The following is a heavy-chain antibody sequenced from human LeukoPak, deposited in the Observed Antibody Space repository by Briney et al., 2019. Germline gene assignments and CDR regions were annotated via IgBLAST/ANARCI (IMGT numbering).Heavy chain of an antibody. CDR1: GFTFSSYA. Sequence: AGGSLRLSCAASGFTFSSYAMSWVRQAPGKGLEWVAVISYDGNNKYYADSVKGRFTISRDNSKNTLYLQMNSLRAEDTAVYYCAKDGGEAIVVVSALDYWGQGTLVTVSS. J-gene: IGHJ4*02. CDR3: AKDGGEAIVVVSALDY. D-gene: IGHD3-22*01. V-gene: IGHV3-30-3*01. CDR2: ISYDGNNK.